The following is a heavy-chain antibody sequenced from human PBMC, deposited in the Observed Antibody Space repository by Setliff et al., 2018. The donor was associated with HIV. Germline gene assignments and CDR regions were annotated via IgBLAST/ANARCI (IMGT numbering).Heavy chain of an antibody. D-gene: IGHD4-4*01. CDR2: IIPMLGIA. V-gene: IGHV1-69*10. CDR3: ARSHAVAFDI. CDR1: GGTFSSYT. Sequence: GASVKVSCKASGGTFSSYTISWVRQAPGQGLEWMGGIIPMLGIANYAQKFQVRVTITADKSTSTAYMELSSLRSEDTAVYYCARSHAVAFDIWGQGTMVTVSS. J-gene: IGHJ3*02.